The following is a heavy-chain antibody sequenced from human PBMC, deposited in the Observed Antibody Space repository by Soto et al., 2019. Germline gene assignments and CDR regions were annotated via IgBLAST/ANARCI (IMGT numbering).Heavy chain of an antibody. CDR3: ARVNPGYCISTSCYGAWFDP. Sequence: SETLSLTCAVSGGSISSGGYSWSWIRQPPGKGLEWIGYIYHSGSTYYNPSLKSRVTISVDRSKNQFSLKLSSVTAADTAVYYCARVNPGYCISTSCYGAWFDPWGQGTLVTVS. D-gene: IGHD2-2*01. CDR1: GGSISSGGYS. CDR2: IYHSGST. J-gene: IGHJ5*02. V-gene: IGHV4-30-2*01.